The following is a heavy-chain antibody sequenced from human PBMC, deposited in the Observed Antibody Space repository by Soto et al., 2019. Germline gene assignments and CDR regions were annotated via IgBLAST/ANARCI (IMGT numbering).Heavy chain of an antibody. Sequence: ETLSLTCTVSSDSISSYYWSWIRQPPGKRLEWTGYISYSGSTDYNPSLKSRVTISGDTSKNQFSLKVSSVTAADTAVYYCARGTSWQLPFDYWGQGTLVTVSS. CDR3: ARGTSWQLPFDY. CDR1: SDSISSYY. D-gene: IGHD6-13*01. J-gene: IGHJ4*02. V-gene: IGHV4-59*01. CDR2: ISYSGST.